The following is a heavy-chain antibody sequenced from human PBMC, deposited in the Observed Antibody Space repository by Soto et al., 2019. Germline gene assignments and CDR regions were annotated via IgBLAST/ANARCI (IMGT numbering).Heavy chain of an antibody. J-gene: IGHJ3*02. CDR1: GGTFSSYS. V-gene: IGHV1-69*13. CDR3: ARDGIREAFDI. Sequence: GASVKVSCKASGGTFSSYSISWVLQAPGQGLEWMGGIIPIFGTANYAQKFQGRVTITADESTSTAYMELSSLRSEDTAVYYCARDGIREAFDIWGQGTMVTVSS. CDR2: IIPIFGTA. D-gene: IGHD1-26*01.